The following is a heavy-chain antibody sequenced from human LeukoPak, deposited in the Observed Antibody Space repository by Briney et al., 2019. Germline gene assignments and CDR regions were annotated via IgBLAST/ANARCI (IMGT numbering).Heavy chain of an antibody. Sequence: ASVKVSCKASGYTFTSYYMHWVRQAPGQGLEWMGWINPNSGGTNYAQKFQGRVTMTRDTSISTAYMELSRLRSDDTAVYYCARDYCTNGVCYRAYNWFDPWGQGTLVTVSS. V-gene: IGHV1-2*02. D-gene: IGHD2-8*01. CDR1: GYTFTSYY. J-gene: IGHJ5*02. CDR3: ARDYCTNGVCYRAYNWFDP. CDR2: INPNSGGT.